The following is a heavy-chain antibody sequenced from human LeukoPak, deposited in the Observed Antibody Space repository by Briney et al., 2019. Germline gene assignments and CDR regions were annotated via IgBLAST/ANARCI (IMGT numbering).Heavy chain of an antibody. CDR2: IYYSGST. CDR3: ARVGYSNPSDP. CDR1: GFTFSSYA. V-gene: IGHV4-59*08. D-gene: IGHD5-12*01. J-gene: IGHJ5*02. Sequence: PGGSLRLSCAASGFTFSSYAMSWIRQPPGKGLEWIGYIYYSGSTNYNLSLKSRVTISVDTSKNQFSLKLSSVTAADTAVYYCARVGYSNPSDPWGQGTLVTVSS.